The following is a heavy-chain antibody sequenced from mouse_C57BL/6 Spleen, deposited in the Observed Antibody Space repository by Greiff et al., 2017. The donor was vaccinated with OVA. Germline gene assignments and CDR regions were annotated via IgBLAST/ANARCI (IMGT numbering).Heavy chain of an antibody. CDR1: GFTFSNYW. D-gene: IGHD4-1*01. Sequence: EVKLMESGGGLVQPGGSMKLSCVASGFTFSNYWMNWVRQSPEKGLEWVAQIRLKSDNYATHYAESVKGRFTISRDDSKSSVYLQMNNLRAEDTGIYYCTDEGNWVSFAYWGQGTLVTVSA. CDR2: IRLKSDNYAT. J-gene: IGHJ3*01. CDR3: TDEGNWVSFAY. V-gene: IGHV6-3*01.